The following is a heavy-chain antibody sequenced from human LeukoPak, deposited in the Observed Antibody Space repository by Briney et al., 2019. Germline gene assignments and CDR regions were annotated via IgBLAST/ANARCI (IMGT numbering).Heavy chain of an antibody. CDR2: IKEDGSVT. CDR3: ARDSGYGTYDD. V-gene: IGHV3-7*01. CDR1: GFSFSASW. J-gene: IGHJ4*02. D-gene: IGHD6-25*01. Sequence: PGGSLRLSCAAASGFSFSASWMKWVRQAPGKGPEWVASIKEDGSVTRYVDSVKGRFTISRDNAKNPLFLQMNGLRAEDTAVYYCARDSGYGTYDDWGQGTLVTVSS.